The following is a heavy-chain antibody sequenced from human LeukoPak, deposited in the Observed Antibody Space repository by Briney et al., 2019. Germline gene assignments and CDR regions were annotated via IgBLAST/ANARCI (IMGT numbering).Heavy chain of an antibody. Sequence: PSETLSLTCTVSGGSISSGDYYWSWIRQPPGKGLEWIGYIYYSGSTYYNPSLKSRVIISVDTSKNQFSLKLSSVNAADTAVYYCARLFGPIYGSALADNFDYWGQGTLVTVSS. V-gene: IGHV4-30-4*08. D-gene: IGHD3-10*01. CDR2: IYYSGST. CDR3: ARLFGPIYGSALADNFDY. CDR1: GGSISSGDYY. J-gene: IGHJ4*02.